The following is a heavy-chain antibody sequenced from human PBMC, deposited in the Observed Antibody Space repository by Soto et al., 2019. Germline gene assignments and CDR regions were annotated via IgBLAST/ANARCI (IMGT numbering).Heavy chain of an antibody. CDR1: GFTVSINY. Sequence: GGSLRLSCAASGFTVSINYMSWVRQAPGKGLEWVSVIYSGGSTYYADSVKGRFTISRDNSKNTLYLQMNSLRAEDTAVYYCAREEVAAAGGYYYYYGMDVWGQGTTVTVSS. J-gene: IGHJ6*02. V-gene: IGHV3-66*01. CDR2: IYSGGST. D-gene: IGHD6-13*01. CDR3: AREEVAAAGGYYYYYGMDV.